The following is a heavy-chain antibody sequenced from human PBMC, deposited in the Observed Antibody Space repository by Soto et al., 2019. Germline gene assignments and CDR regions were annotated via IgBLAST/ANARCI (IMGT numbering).Heavy chain of an antibody. CDR1: GYTLTELS. CDR3: ATEKLGTTGTTIRHPAAGMSR. D-gene: IGHD1-1*01. V-gene: IGHV1-24*01. Sequence: ASVKVSCKVSGYTLTELSMHWVRQAPGKGLEWMGGFDPEDGETIYAQKFQGRVTMTEDTSTDTAYMELSSLRSEDTAVYYCATEKLGTTGTTIRHPAAGMSRWGQGTLVTVSS. J-gene: IGHJ4*02. CDR2: FDPEDGET.